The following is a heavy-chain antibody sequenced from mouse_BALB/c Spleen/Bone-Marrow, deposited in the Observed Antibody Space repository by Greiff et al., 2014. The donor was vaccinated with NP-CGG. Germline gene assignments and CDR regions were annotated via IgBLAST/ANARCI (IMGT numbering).Heavy chain of an antibody. CDR2: IYPGDGDT. CDR1: GYAFSSSW. CDR3: VRGGNYRFDY. D-gene: IGHD2-1*01. V-gene: IGHV1-82*01. J-gene: IGHJ2*01. Sequence: QVHVKQSGPELVKPGASVKISCKASGYAFSSSWVNWVKQRPGQGHEGIGRIYPGDGDTNYNGKFKGKATLTADKSSSTAYMQLSSLTSVDSAVYFCVRGGNYRFDYWGQGTTLTVSS.